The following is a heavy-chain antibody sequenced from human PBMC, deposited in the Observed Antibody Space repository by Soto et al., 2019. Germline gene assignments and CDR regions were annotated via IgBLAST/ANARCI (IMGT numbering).Heavy chain of an antibody. Sequence: EVQLLESGGGLVQAGGSLRLFCAVSGFTFSSYEMNWVRQAPGKGLEWVSYIGTSGKTIYYADSVRGRFTISRDNAKNSLYLQMNSLRAEDTAVYFCARDPAIYSGKFDYGLDVWGRGTTVTVSS. CDR2: IGTSGKTI. V-gene: IGHV3-48*03. J-gene: IGHJ6*02. CDR1: GFTFSSYE. CDR3: ARDPAIYSGKFDYGLDV. D-gene: IGHD4-4*01.